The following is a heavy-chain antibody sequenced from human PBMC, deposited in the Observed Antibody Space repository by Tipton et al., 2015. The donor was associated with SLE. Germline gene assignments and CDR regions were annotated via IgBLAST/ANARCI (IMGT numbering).Heavy chain of an antibody. V-gene: IGHV3-23*01. CDR3: ARGTGFWSGYYFDY. CDR2: ISSRGGST. Sequence: SLRLSCAASGFTFSSYAMSWVRQAPGKGLEWVSPISSRGGSTYYADSVMDRFTISRDNSKNTLYLQMNSLRAEDTAVYYCARGTGFWSGYYFDYWGQGTLVTVSS. J-gene: IGHJ4*02. D-gene: IGHD3-3*01. CDR1: GFTFSSYA.